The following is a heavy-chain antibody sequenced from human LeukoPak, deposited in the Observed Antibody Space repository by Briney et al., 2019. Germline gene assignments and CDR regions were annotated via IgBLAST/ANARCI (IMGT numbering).Heavy chain of an antibody. CDR3: AKGVGATLTDI. V-gene: IGHV3-30*18. CDR1: GFTFSSYG. CDR2: ISYDGSNK. Sequence: GGSLRLSCTASGFTFSSYGMHWVRQAPGKGLEWVAVISYDGSNKYYADSVKGRFTISRDNSKNTLYLQMNSLRAEDTAVYYCAKGVGATLTDIWGQGTMVTVSS. D-gene: IGHD1-26*01. J-gene: IGHJ3*02.